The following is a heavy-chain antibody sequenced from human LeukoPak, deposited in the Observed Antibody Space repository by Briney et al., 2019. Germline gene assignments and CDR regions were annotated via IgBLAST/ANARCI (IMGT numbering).Heavy chain of an antibody. D-gene: IGHD2-8*01. CDR2: ISYDGSNK. Sequence: HTGGSLRLSCAASGFTFSSSGMHWVRQAPGKGLEWVAVISYDGSNKYYADSVKGRFTFSRDNSKNTLYLQMNSLRAEDTAVYHCAKEYCSNSVCHSLDYWGQGTLVTVSS. J-gene: IGHJ4*02. CDR1: GFTFSSSG. V-gene: IGHV3-30*18. CDR3: AKEYCSNSVCHSLDY.